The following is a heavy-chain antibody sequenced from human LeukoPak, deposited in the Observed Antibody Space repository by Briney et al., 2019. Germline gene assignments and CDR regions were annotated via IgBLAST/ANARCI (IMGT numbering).Heavy chain of an antibody. CDR3: ARTGGGSGFYYYMDV. V-gene: IGHV4-61*02. CDR1: GGSISSNSYY. Sequence: PSETLSLTCAVSGGSISSNSYYWRWIRQPAGKGLECIGRIYTTGSTNYNPSLKSRVTISIDTSKNQFSLKLSSVTAAGTAVYYCARTGGGSGFYYYMDVWGKGTTVTVSS. CDR2: IYTTGST. J-gene: IGHJ6*03. D-gene: IGHD2-15*01.